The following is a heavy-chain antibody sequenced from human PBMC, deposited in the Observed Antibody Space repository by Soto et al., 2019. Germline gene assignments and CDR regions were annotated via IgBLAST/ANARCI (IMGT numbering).Heavy chain of an antibody. V-gene: IGHV5-10-1*01. J-gene: IGHJ6*02. Sequence: PGESLKISCKGSGYSFTSHWISWVRQMPGKGLEWMGRIDPSDSYTNYSPSFQGHVTISADKSISTAYLQWSSLKASDTAMYYCASRPHYYDSSGLYYYGMDVWGQGTTVTVSS. CDR3: ASRPHYYDSSGLYYYGMDV. CDR1: GYSFTSHW. CDR2: IDPSDSYT. D-gene: IGHD3-22*01.